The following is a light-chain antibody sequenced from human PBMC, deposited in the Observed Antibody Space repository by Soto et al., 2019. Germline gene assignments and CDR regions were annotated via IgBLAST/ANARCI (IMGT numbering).Light chain of an antibody. CDR2: EVT. J-gene: IGLJ2*01. Sequence: QSALTQPPSASGSPGQSVTISCTGTNSDVGLYNFVSWYQHHPGKAPKLIIYEVTKRPSGVPDRFSGSKSGNTASLTVSGLQAEDEADYYCSSYGGSSSVLFGGGTKLTVL. V-gene: IGLV2-8*01. CDR3: SSYGGSSSVL. CDR1: NSDVGLYNF.